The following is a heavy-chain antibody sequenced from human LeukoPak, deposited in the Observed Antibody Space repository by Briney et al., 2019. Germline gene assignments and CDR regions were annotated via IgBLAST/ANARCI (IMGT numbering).Heavy chain of an antibody. V-gene: IGHV3-66*01. D-gene: IGHD2-15*01. J-gene: IGHJ4*02. Sequence: GGSLRLSCAASGFTVSSNYMSWVRQAPGEGLEWVSVIYRGGSTYYADSVKGRFTISRDNSKNTLYLQMNSLRAEDTAVYYCARDPCSGGSCYSDYWGQGTLVTVSS. CDR1: GFTVSSNY. CDR2: IYRGGST. CDR3: ARDPCSGGSCYSDY.